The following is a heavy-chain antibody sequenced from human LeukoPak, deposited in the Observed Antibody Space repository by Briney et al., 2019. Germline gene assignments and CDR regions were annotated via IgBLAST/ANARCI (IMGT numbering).Heavy chain of an antibody. CDR3: ARLTGKHFDY. D-gene: IGHD1-14*01. Sequence: GGSLRLSCAASGFTISNYGMHWVRQAPGKGLEWVAFIRSDGRNEYYADCVKGRFTMSRDNSKGTLYLQMNSLRAEDTTVYYCARLTGKHFDYWGQGTLVTVSS. V-gene: IGHV3-30*02. J-gene: IGHJ4*02. CDR1: GFTISNYG. CDR2: IRSDGRNE.